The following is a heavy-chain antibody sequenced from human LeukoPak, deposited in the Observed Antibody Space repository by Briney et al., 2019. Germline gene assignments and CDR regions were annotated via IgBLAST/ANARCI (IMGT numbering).Heavy chain of an antibody. J-gene: IGHJ6*02. CDR2: IKSKIDGGTT. Sequence: PGGSLRLSCAASGFTFSNAWMSWVRQAPGKGLEWVGRIKSKIDGGTTDYAAPVKGRFTISRDDSKNTLHLQMNSLKTEDTAVYYCTTASYGSGSPYYYGMDVWGQGTTVTVSS. CDR1: GFTFSNAW. CDR3: TTASYGSGSPYYYGMDV. V-gene: IGHV3-15*01. D-gene: IGHD3-10*01.